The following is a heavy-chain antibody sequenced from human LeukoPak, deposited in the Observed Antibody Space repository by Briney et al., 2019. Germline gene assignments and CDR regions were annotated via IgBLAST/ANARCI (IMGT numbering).Heavy chain of an antibody. D-gene: IGHD6-19*01. J-gene: IGHJ4*02. V-gene: IGHV3-21*06. CDR1: GFSFSTYS. Sequence: GSLMLSCAASGFSFSTYSMIWVRQAPGKGLEWVSSVSGTSEYIYYADSVRGRLTTSRDNAKNTVYLQMNSLRAEDTAVYYCARWYSSGWYSDYWGQGTLVTVSS. CDR2: VSGTSEYI. CDR3: ARWYSSGWYSDY.